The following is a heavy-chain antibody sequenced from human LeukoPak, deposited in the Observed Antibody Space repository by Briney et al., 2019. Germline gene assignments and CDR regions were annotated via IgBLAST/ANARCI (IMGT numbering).Heavy chain of an antibody. D-gene: IGHD1-26*01. CDR3: ARGGIVAPNWFDP. CDR2: IYYSGST. V-gene: IGHV4-59*01. Sequence: PSETLSLTCTVSGGSISSYYWSWIRQPPGKGLEWIGYIYYSGSTNYNPSLKSRFTITVDTSKNQFSLKLSSVTAADTAVYYCARGGIVAPNWFDPWGQGTLVTVSS. J-gene: IGHJ5*02. CDR1: GGSISSYY.